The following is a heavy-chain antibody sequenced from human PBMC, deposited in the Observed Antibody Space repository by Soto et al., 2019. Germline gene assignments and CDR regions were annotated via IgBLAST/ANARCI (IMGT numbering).Heavy chain of an antibody. CDR2: IYPGDSDT. Sequence: PGESLKISCKGSGYSFTSYCVGWVRQMPGKGLEWMGIIYPGDSDTRYSPSFQGQVTISADKSISTAYLQWSSLKASDTAMYYCARHPRDYGSGWYYYDMDVWGKGTTVTVSS. J-gene: IGHJ6*03. D-gene: IGHD3-10*01. V-gene: IGHV5-51*01. CDR3: ARHPRDYGSGWYYYDMDV. CDR1: GYSFTSYC.